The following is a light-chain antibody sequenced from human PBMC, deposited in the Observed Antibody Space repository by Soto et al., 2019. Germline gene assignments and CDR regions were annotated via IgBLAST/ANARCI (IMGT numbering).Light chain of an antibody. J-gene: IGLJ1*01. V-gene: IGLV2-14*01. CDR1: RRDVGGYNY. CDR3: SSYTSSSTLYV. CDR2: DVS. Sequence: QAVLTQPSSVAGSSWPAVPLFCPWNRRDVGGYNYVSWYQQHPGKAPKLMIYDVSNRPSGVSNRFSGSKSGNTASLTISGLQAEDEADYYCSSYTSSSTLYVFGTGTKATVL.